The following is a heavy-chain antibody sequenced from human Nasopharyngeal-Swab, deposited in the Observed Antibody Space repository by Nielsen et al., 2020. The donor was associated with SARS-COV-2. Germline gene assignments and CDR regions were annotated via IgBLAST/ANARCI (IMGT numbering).Heavy chain of an antibody. J-gene: IGHJ4*02. CDR3: ARDFQPLGEPGDY. CDR2: IWYDGSNK. D-gene: IGHD4-17*01. V-gene: IGHV3-33*01. CDR1: GFTFSSYG. Sequence: GGSLRLSCAASGFTFSSYGMHWVRQAPGKGLEWVAVIWYDGSNKYYADSVKGRFTISRDNSKNTLYLQMNSLRAEDTAVYYCARDFQPLGEPGDYWGQGTLVTVSS.